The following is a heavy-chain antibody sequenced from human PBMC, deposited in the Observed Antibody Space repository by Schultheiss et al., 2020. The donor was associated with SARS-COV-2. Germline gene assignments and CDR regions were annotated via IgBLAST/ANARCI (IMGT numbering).Heavy chain of an antibody. J-gene: IGHJ4*02. Sequence: SQTLSLTCAVSGYSISSGYYWGWIRQPPGKGLEWIGEINHSGSTNYNPSLKSRVTISVDTSKNQFSLKLSSVTAADTAVYYCARDLGVWGQGTLVTVSS. CDR3: ARDLGV. V-gene: IGHV4-38-2*02. D-gene: IGHD3-16*01. CDR2: INHSGST. CDR1: GYSISSGYY.